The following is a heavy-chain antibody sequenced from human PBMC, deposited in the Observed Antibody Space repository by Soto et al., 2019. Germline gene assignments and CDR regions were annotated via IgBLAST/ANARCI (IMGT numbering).Heavy chain of an antibody. Sequence: ASVKASSKASGNTFTGTYMQSVRQAPGQRIKWMGWINPNSGGTNYAQKFQGWVTVTRDTSISTAYMELSRLRSDDTAVYYCARDRSFYFWSGYPMCYFDYWCQGILVTGFS. J-gene: IGHJ4*02. CDR1: GNTFTGTY. CDR2: INPNSGGT. CDR3: ARDRSFYFWSGYPMCYFDY. D-gene: IGHD3-3*01. V-gene: IGHV1-2*04.